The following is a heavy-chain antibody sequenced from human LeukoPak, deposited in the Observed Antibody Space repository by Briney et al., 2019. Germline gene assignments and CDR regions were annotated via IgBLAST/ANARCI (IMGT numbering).Heavy chain of an antibody. Sequence: GGSLRLSCAASGFTFSSYAMYWVRQAPGKGLEWVSGIFGSGGSTHYADSVKGRFTISRDNSKNTVYLQMNSLRAEDTAVYYCAKTTTGYSSGRFPGWPVDCWGQGTLVTVSS. CDR2: IFGSGGST. J-gene: IGHJ4*02. CDR1: GFTFSSYA. D-gene: IGHD6-19*01. V-gene: IGHV3-23*01. CDR3: AKTTTGYSSGRFPGWPVDC.